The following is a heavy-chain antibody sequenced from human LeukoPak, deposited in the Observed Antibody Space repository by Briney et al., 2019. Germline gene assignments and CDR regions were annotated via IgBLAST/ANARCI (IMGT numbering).Heavy chain of an antibody. V-gene: IGHV4-31*03. CDR3: ARNRDGYNSFDY. J-gene: IGHJ4*02. CDR1: GDSISSGDYY. Sequence: PSQTLSLTCTVSGDSISSGDYYWSWIRQPPGKGLEWIGYIYYSGSSYYNPSLRSRVTISVDTSKNHFSLKLSSVTAADTAVYYCARNRDGYNSFDYWGQGTLVTVSS. CDR2: IYYSGSS. D-gene: IGHD5-24*01.